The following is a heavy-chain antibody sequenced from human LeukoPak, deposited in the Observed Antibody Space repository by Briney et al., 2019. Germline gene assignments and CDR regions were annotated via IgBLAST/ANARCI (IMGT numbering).Heavy chain of an antibody. CDR3: SRGSGWLSVY. Sequence: LSLTCAVYGGSFSGYYWSWIRQAPGKGLEWIGFISGGTTEYAASVKGRFTISRDDSTNIAYLQMNSLTTEDTAVYYCSRGSGWLSVYWGQGTLVTVSS. J-gene: IGHJ4*02. V-gene: IGHV3-49*03. CDR1: GGSFSGYY. CDR2: ISGGTT. D-gene: IGHD6-19*01.